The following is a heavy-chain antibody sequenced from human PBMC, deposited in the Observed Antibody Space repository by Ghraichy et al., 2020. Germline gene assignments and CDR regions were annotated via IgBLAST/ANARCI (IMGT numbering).Heavy chain of an antibody. J-gene: IGHJ4*02. V-gene: IGHV3-33*01. CDR3: ARDLGHCEGGYCYSAYFDY. CDR2: VWAVGNDK. Sequence: GGSLRLSCAASRFIFSSHGMHWVRQAPGKGLEWVALVWAVGNDKFYADSVKGRFTISKDNSGNMLYLEMFSLRAEDTAVYFCARDLGHCEGGYCYSAYFDYWGQGTPVTVSS. D-gene: IGHD2-21*01. CDR1: RFIFSSHG.